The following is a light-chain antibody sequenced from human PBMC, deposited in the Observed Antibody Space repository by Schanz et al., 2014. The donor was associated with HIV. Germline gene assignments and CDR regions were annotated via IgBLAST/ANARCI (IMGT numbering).Light chain of an antibody. J-gene: IGLJ3*02. V-gene: IGLV2-8*01. Sequence: QSALTQPPSASGSPGQSVTISCTGTSSDVGGYNYVSWYQQHPGKAPKLMIYEVSERPSGVPDRFSGSKSGNSASLTFSGLEADDEADYYCSSYAATSNVLFGGGTKLTVL. CDR1: SSDVGGYNY. CDR2: EVS. CDR3: SSYAATSNVL.